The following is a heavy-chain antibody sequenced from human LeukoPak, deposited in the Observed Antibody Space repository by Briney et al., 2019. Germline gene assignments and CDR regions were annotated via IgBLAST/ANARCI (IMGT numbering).Heavy chain of an antibody. CDR2: IFHSGST. Sequence: SGTLSLTCAVSSGSIFSSNWWSWVRQPPGKGLEWIGQIFHSGSTSYSPSLKSRVTISVDTSKNQFSLKLSSVTAADTAVYYCASHPKTYYYDSSGYFDYWGQGTLVTVSS. V-gene: IGHV4-4*02. CDR1: SGSIFSSNW. CDR3: ASHPKTYYYDSSGYFDY. J-gene: IGHJ4*02. D-gene: IGHD3-22*01.